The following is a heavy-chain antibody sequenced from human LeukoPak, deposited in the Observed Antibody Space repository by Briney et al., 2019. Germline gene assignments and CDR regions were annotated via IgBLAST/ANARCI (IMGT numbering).Heavy chain of an antibody. CDR1: GGSISSGGYY. Sequence: PSETLSLTCTVSGGSISSGGYYWSWIRQHPGKGLEWIGYIYYSGSTYYNPSLKSRVTISVDTSKNQFSLKLSSVTAADTAVYYCARGVNGYWFAPWGQGTLVTVSS. J-gene: IGHJ5*02. V-gene: IGHV4-31*03. CDR3: ARGVNGYWFAP. D-gene: IGHD2-8*01. CDR2: IYYSGST.